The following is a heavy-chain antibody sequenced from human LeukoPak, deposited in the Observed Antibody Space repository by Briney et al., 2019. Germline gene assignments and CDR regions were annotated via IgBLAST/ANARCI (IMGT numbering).Heavy chain of an antibody. D-gene: IGHD6-13*01. CDR2: VSGDGAVT. Sequence: GGSLRLSCVASGFSFSDSVMSWVRQPPGKGLEWVSAVSGDGAVTYYAASVRGRFTISRDNSKNTLYLQMNSLRPEDTAVFYCARSGSTWYDNIPSDLWGKGTLVTSPQ. CDR3: ARSGSTWYDNIPSDL. V-gene: IGHV3-23*01. CDR1: GFSFSDSV. J-gene: IGHJ5*02.